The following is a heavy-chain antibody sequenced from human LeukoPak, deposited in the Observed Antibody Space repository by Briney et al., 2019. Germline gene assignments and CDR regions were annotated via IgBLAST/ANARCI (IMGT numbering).Heavy chain of an antibody. Sequence: SETLSLTCAVYGVSFSGYYWSSIRQPPGKGLEWIGEINHSGSTNYNPSLKSRVTISVDTSKNQFSLKLSSVTAADTAVYYCARGSTLEWLSERTFDPWGQGTLVTVSS. CDR2: INHSGST. CDR3: ARGSTLEWLSERTFDP. CDR1: GVSFSGYY. D-gene: IGHD3-3*01. V-gene: IGHV4-34*01. J-gene: IGHJ5*02.